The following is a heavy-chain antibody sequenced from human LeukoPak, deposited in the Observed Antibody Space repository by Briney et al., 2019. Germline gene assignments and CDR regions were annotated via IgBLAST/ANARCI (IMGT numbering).Heavy chain of an antibody. V-gene: IGHV3-21*01. J-gene: IGHJ6*03. D-gene: IGHD1-26*01. CDR2: ITSSSSYT. Sequence: GSPRLSLAASGFTFRTYNMNLVRQAPGKGVGWVSSITSSSSYTFFSGSVKGRFTISTDNAKNSLYLQLNSLRAEDTAIYYCARDPYNGNYGNSYYYYMDVWGKGTTVTISS. CDR3: ARDPYNGNYGNSYYYYMDV. CDR1: GFTFRTYN.